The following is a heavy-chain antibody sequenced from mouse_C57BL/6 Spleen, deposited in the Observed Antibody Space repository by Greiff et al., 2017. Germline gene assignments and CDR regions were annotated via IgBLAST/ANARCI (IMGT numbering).Heavy chain of an antibody. J-gene: IGHJ4*01. Sequence: QVQLQQSGPELVKPGASVKISCKASGYAFSSSWMNWVKQRPGKGLEWIGRIYPGDGDTNYNGKFKGKATLTADKSSSTAYMQLISLTSEDSAVYFCAITVVAHYYAMDYWGQGTSVTVSS. V-gene: IGHV1-82*01. CDR3: AITVVAHYYAMDY. D-gene: IGHD1-1*01. CDR2: IYPGDGDT. CDR1: GYAFSSSW.